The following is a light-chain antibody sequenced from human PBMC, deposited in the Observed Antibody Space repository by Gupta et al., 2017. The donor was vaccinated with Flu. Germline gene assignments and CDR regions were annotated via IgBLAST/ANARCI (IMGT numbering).Light chain of an antibody. CDR3: QVYDNINDHEV. V-gene: IGLV3-21*02. J-gene: IGLJ1*01. CDR1: NIGSKS. CDR2: ANS. Sequence: GQTARITWGGDNIGSKSVHWYQQKPGHAPVLVVYANSVRPSGIPERFSGSNSGNTATLSLSRVEAADEADYFCQVYDNINDHEVFGTGTKVTVL.